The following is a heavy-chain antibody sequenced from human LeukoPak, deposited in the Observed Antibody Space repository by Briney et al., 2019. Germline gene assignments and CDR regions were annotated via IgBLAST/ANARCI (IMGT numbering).Heavy chain of an antibody. CDR1: GGSIRSGSYY. J-gene: IGHJ4*02. D-gene: IGHD6-13*01. CDR3: ARDQYTTAWYLGY. CDR2: MSPTEGP. Sequence: SETLSLTCTVSGGSIRSGSYYWSWIRQPAGKGLEYIGRMSPTEGPYYNPSLRGRVTLSLDTSKNQFSLKLTSVTAADTAMYYCARDQYTTAWYLGYWGQGTLVTVSS. V-gene: IGHV4-61*02.